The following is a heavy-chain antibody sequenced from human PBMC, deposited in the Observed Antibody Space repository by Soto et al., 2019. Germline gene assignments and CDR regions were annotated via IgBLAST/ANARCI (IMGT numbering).Heavy chain of an antibody. CDR1: GGSISSYY. CDR2: IYYSGST. J-gene: IGHJ4*02. Sequence: QVQLQESGPGLVKPSETLSLTCTVSGGSISSYYWSWIRQPPGKGLEWIGYIYYSGSTNYNPSLKSRATISVDTSKNQFSLKLSSVTAADTAVYYCARDLGFYGSGIDYWGQGTLVTVSS. CDR3: ARDLGFYGSGIDY. V-gene: IGHV4-59*01. D-gene: IGHD3-10*01.